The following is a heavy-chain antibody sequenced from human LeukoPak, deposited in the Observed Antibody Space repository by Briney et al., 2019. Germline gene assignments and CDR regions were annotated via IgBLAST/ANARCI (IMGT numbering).Heavy chain of an antibody. CDR2: IRSKANNYAT. D-gene: IGHD5-24*01. CDR3: TSRPLATTYFDY. CDR1: AFSFSGST. V-gene: IGHV3-73*01. Sequence: GGSLRLSCAASAFSFSGSTIHWVRQASGKGLEWVGRIRSKANNYATAYAPSVKGRFTLYRDDSKNTAYLQMNSLKTEDTAVYYCTSRPLATTYFDYWGQGTLVTVSS. J-gene: IGHJ4*02.